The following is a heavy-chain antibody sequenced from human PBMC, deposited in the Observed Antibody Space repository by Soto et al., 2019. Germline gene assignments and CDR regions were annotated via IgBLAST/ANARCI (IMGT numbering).Heavy chain of an antibody. Sequence: ETLSLTWAVSGGSFSGYYWSWIRQPPGKGLEWIGEINRSGSTNYDPSLKSRVTISVDTSKNKFYLKLSSVTAADTAVYYCARGRRCYGEYCYYQYGKAFPSQGTTVP. D-gene: IGHD5-18*01. CDR3: ARGRRCYGEYCYYQYGKAF. CDR1: GGSFSGYY. CDR2: INRSGST. J-gene: IGHJ6*02. V-gene: IGHV4-34*01.